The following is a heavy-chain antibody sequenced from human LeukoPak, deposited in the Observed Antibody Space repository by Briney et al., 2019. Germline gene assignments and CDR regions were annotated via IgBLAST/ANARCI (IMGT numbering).Heavy chain of an antibody. Sequence: GGSLRLSCAASGFTVSTNCMTWVRQAPGKGLEWVSSISSSSSYISYADSVKGRFTISRDNAKNSLDLQMNSLRAEDTAVYYCAIDRYSSGWYTFDYWGQGTLVTVSS. CDR2: ISSSSSYI. D-gene: IGHD6-19*01. J-gene: IGHJ4*02. V-gene: IGHV3-21*01. CDR3: AIDRYSSGWYTFDY. CDR1: GFTVSTNC.